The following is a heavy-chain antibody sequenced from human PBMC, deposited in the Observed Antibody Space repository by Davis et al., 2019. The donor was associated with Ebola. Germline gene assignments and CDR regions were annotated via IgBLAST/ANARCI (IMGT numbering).Heavy chain of an antibody. J-gene: IGHJ5*02. Sequence: SVKVPCKASGCPFSNYTFHWVRQAPGQGLEWMGRVIPILGTADYAQRFQGRVTITADTSTNTAYMELSRLRSDDTAMYYCTRGKWFDPWGQGTLVAVSS. V-gene: IGHV1-69*08. CDR3: TRGKWFDP. CDR2: VIPILGTA. CDR1: GCPFSNYT.